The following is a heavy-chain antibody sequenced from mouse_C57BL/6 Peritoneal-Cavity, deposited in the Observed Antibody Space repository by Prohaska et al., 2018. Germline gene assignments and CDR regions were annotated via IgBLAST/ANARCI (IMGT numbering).Heavy chain of an antibody. V-gene: IGHV2-6*03. J-gene: IGHJ4*01. Sequence: LSITCTVSGFSLTSYGVHWVRQPPGKGLEWLVVIWSDGSTTYNSALKSRLSISKDNSKSQVFLKMNSLQTDDTAMDYCARGLLKAMDYWGQGTSVTVSS. CDR2: IWSDGST. CDR1: GFSLTSYG. D-gene: IGHD1-3*01. CDR3: ARGLLKAMDY.